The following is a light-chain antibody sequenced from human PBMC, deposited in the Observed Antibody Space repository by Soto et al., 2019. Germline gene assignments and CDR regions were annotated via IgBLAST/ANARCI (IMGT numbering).Light chain of an antibody. CDR3: SSYTGSGIV. CDR1: SSDVGGYNY. J-gene: IGLJ1*01. V-gene: IGLV2-14*01. CDR2: EVN. Sequence: QSALTQPASVSGSPGQSITISCTGTSSDVGGYNYVSWYQQHPGKAPKLMICEVNNRPSGVSNRFSGSKSGNTASLTISGLQAEDEADYYCSSYTGSGIVFGTGTKVTVL.